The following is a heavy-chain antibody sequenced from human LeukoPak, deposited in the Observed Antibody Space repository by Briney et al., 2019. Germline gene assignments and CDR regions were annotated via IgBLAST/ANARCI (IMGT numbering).Heavy chain of an antibody. CDR3: ARGGWLQTDYFDY. D-gene: IGHD5-24*01. Sequence: PSETLSLTCAVSGGSISSGGYSWSWIRQPPGKGLEWIGYIYHSGSTYYNPSLKSRVTISVDRSKNQFSLKLSSVTAADTAVYYCARGGWLQTDYFDYWGQGTLVTVSS. CDR1: GGSISSGGYS. V-gene: IGHV4-30-2*01. J-gene: IGHJ4*02. CDR2: IYHSGST.